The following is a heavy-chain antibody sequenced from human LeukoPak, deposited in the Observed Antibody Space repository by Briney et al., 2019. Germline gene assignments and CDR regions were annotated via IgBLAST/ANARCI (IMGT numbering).Heavy chain of an antibody. D-gene: IGHD2-2*01. J-gene: IGHJ5*02. CDR3: ARRLTQYDCFDP. Sequence: QTLSLTCAISGDSVSSNSVTWNWIRQSPSRGLEWLGRTYYRSTWYNDYAVSVRGRITVHPDTSKNQFSLHLNSVTPEDTAVYYCARRLTQYDCFDPWGQGILVTVSS. V-gene: IGHV6-1*01. CDR1: GDSVSSNSVT. CDR2: TYYRSTWYN.